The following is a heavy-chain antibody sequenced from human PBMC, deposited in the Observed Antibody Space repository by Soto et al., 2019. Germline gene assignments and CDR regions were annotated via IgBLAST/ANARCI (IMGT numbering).Heavy chain of an antibody. Sequence: SETLSLTCAVSGGSLRGHYWSWIRQSPEKGLEWIGEINHSGFTNYNPTLKSQVTISRDASKNQFSLRLSSMTAADSAVYFCARAAVKLGATLFDSWGQGTLVTVSS. CDR2: INHSGFT. V-gene: IGHV4-34*01. CDR3: ARAAVKLGATLFDS. D-gene: IGHD1-26*01. CDR1: GGSLRGHY. J-gene: IGHJ4*02.